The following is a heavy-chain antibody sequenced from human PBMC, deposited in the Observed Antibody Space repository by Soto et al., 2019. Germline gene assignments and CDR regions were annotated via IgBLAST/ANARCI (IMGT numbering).Heavy chain of an antibody. J-gene: IGHJ6*02. V-gene: IGHV4-59*08. CDR2: IYYSGST. CDR1: GGSISSYY. CDR3: ARGGYSYGSSGMVV. Sequence: QVQLQESGPGLVKPSETLSLTCTVSGGSISSYYWSWIRQPPGKGLEWIGYIYYSGSTNYNPSLKRRVTIAVDTSKNHFSLKLSSVTAADTAVYYFARGGYSYGSSGMVVWGQGTTVTVSS. D-gene: IGHD5-18*01.